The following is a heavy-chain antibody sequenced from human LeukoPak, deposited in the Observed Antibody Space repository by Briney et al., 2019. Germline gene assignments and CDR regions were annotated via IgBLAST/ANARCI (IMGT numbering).Heavy chain of an antibody. CDR3: ARDDKLRFLEWLFPSDAFDI. CDR1: GYTFTVYY. D-gene: IGHD3-3*01. CDR2: INPNSGGT. Sequence: ASVKVSCKASGYTFTVYYMHWVRQAPGQGLEWMGWINPNSGGTNYAQKFQGRVTMTRDTSISTAYMELSRLRSDDTAVYYCARDDKLRFLEWLFPSDAFDIWGQGTMVTVSS. V-gene: IGHV1-2*02. J-gene: IGHJ3*02.